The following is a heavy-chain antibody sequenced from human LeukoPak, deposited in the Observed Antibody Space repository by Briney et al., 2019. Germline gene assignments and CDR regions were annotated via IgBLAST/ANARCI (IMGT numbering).Heavy chain of an antibody. CDR1: GFTFSSYW. CDR2: INNDGSIT. D-gene: IGHD1-7*01. Sequence: PGGSLRLSCAASGFTFSSYWMHWVRQAPGKGLVWASLINNDGSITNYADSVKGRFTISRDNAKNTLYLQMNSLRAEDTAVYYCARALGGTTSTYWGQGTLVTVSS. J-gene: IGHJ4*02. CDR3: ARALGGTTSTY. V-gene: IGHV3-74*01.